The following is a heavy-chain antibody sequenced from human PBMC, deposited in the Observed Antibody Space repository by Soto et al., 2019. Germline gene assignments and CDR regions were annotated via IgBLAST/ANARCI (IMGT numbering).Heavy chain of an antibody. Sequence: QVQLVESGGGVVQPGRSLRLSCAASGFTFSSYAMHWVRQAPGKGLEWVAVISYDGSNKYYADSVKGRFTISRDNSKNTLYLQMNSLRAEDTAVYYCARDGIIDYYDSSGYDSHYWGQGTLVTVSS. CDR3: ARDGIIDYYDSSGYDSHY. CDR2: ISYDGSNK. V-gene: IGHV3-30-3*01. J-gene: IGHJ4*02. CDR1: GFTFSSYA. D-gene: IGHD3-22*01.